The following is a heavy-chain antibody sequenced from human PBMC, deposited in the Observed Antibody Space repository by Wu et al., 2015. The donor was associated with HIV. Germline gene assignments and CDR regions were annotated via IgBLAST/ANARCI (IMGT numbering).Heavy chain of an antibody. CDR2: ISAYNGNT. Sequence: QVQLVQSGAEVKKPGASVKVSCKASGYTFSSYGISWVRQAPGQGLEWMGWISAYNGNTNYAQKLQGRVTMTTDTSTSTAYMXLRSLRSEDTAVYYCARGLNGFGVMTSKLAEYFQHWARATWSPSPQ. V-gene: IGHV1-18*01. D-gene: IGHD3-3*01. J-gene: IGHJ1*01. CDR1: GYTFSSYG. CDR3: ARGLNGFGVMTSKLAEYFQH.